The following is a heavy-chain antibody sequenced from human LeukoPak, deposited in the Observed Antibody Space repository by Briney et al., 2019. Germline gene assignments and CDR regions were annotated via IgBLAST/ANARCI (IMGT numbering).Heavy chain of an antibody. Sequence: GGSLRLSCVASGFTFSDYSMNWVRQAPGKGLEWISCISSSSTYIYYADSVKGRFTISRDNSKNTLYLQMNSLRAEDTALYYCASLDYFDSSDYGDYWGQGTLVTVSS. D-gene: IGHD3-22*01. CDR2: ISSSSTYI. J-gene: IGHJ4*02. CDR3: ASLDYFDSSDYGDY. CDR1: GFTFSDYS. V-gene: IGHV3-21*04.